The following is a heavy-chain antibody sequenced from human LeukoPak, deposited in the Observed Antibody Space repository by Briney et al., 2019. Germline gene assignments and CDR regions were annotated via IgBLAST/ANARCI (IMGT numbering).Heavy chain of an antibody. D-gene: IGHD3-3*01. Sequence: KPSETLSLTCAVYGGSLSGYFWSWIRQPPGKGLEWIGEINHSGSTNYNPSLKSRVTISVDTSKNQFSLKLSSVTAADTAVYYCAQLGVLRFLEWSFDYWGQGTLVTVSS. CDR2: INHSGST. CDR3: AQLGVLRFLEWSFDY. V-gene: IGHV4-34*01. J-gene: IGHJ4*02. CDR1: GGSLSGYF.